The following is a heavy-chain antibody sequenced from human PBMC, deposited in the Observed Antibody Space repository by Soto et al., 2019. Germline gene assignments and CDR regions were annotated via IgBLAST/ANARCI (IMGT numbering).Heavy chain of an antibody. V-gene: IGHV3-23*01. D-gene: IGHD1-1*01. CDR3: VRWNGFGDR. CDR2: FSGGGGGT. CDR1: GFIISDYG. Sequence: EVQLLESGGGLVQPGGSLRLSCAVSGFIISDYGVTWVRQAPGKGLEWVSGFSGGGGGTFYADSVKGRFTISRDDPKNTAYLQMNSLGAEYTPVYYCVRWNGFGDRWGQGTLVTVSS. J-gene: IGHJ5*02.